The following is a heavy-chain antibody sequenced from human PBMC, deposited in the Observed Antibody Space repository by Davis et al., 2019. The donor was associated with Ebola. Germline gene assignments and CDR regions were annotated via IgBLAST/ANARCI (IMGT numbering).Heavy chain of an antibody. CDR1: GFTFSSYA. J-gene: IGHJ4*02. CDR3: AKDFRESSGYDYFDY. CDR2: ISYDGSNK. Sequence: GESLKISCAASGFTFSSYAMHWVRQAPGKGLEWVAVISYDGSNKYYADSVKGRFTISRDNSKNTLYLQMNSLRAEDTAVYYCAKDFRESSGYDYFDYWGQGTLVTVSS. V-gene: IGHV3-30-3*01. D-gene: IGHD5-12*01.